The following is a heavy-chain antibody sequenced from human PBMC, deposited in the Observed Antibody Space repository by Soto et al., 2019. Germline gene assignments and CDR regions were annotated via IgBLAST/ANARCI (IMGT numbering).Heavy chain of an antibody. Sequence: QVQLVQSGAEVKKPGSSVKVSCKASGGTFSSYAISWVRQAPGQGLEWMGGIIPIFGTANYAQKFPGRVTITADGSTSTAYMELRSLSSEDTAVYYCARGGRIAAADYYYYGMDVWGQGTTVTVSS. CDR1: GGTFSSYA. J-gene: IGHJ6*02. V-gene: IGHV1-69*01. D-gene: IGHD6-13*01. CDR2: IIPIFGTA. CDR3: ARGGRIAAADYYYYGMDV.